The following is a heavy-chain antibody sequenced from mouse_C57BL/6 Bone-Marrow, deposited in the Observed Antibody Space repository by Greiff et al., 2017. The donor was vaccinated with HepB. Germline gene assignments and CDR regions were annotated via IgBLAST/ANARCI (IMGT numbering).Heavy chain of an antibody. CDR1: GFNIKDDY. CDR2: IDPENGDT. J-gene: IGHJ3*01. CDR3: TQGVYYGNYGWFAY. V-gene: IGHV14-4*01. D-gene: IGHD2-1*01. Sequence: EVQLVESGAELVRPGASVKLSCTASGFNIKDDYMHWVKQRPEQGLEWIGWIDPENGDTEYASKFQGKATITADTSSNTAYLQLSSLTSEDTAVYYCTQGVYYGNYGWFAYWGQGTLVTVSA.